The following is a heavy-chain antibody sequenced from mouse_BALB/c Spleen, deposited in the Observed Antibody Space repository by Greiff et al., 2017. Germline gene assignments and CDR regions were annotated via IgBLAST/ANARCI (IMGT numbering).Heavy chain of an antibody. CDR3: ARNPSMITTAYAMDY. CDR2: IWSGGST. CDR1: GFSLTSYG. V-gene: IGHV2-2*02. D-gene: IGHD2-4*01. Sequence: QVHVKQSGPGLVQPSQSLSITCTVSGFSLTSYGVHWVRQSPGKGLEWLGVIWSGGSTDYNAAFISRLSISKDNSKSQVFFKMNRLQANDTAIYYCARNPSMITTAYAMDYWGQGTSVTVSS. J-gene: IGHJ4*01.